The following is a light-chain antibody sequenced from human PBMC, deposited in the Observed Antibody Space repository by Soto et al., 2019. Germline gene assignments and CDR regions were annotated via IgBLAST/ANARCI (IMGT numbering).Light chain of an antibody. CDR2: GNG. Sequence: QSALTQPPSVSGAPGQRVTISCTGSSSNIGAGHDVHWYQHLPGTAPKLLIYGNGNRPSGVPDRFSASKSGTSASLAITGLQAEDEADYYCQSYDSNLSGSEVFGTGTKVTVL. CDR3: QSYDSNLSGSEV. CDR1: SSNIGAGHD. V-gene: IGLV1-40*01. J-gene: IGLJ1*01.